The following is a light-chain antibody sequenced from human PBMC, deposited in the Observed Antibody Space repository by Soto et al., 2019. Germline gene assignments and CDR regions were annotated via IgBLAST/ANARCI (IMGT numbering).Light chain of an antibody. Sequence: QSALTQPASVSGSPGQSITISCTGTGSDVGAYNFVSWYQQHPGKAPKLMIFEVTNRPLGVSDRFSGSKSGNTASLTISGLRGEDEADYYCGSYTSGRAVVIFGGGTKLTVL. CDR3: GSYTSGRAVVI. V-gene: IGLV2-14*01. J-gene: IGLJ2*01. CDR2: EVT. CDR1: GSDVGAYNF.